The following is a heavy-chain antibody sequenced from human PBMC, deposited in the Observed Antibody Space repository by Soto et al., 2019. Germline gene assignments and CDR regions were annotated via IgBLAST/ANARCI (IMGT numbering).Heavy chain of an antibody. CDR1: GFTFKSYG. D-gene: IGHD6-13*01. V-gene: IGHV3-33*01. J-gene: IGHJ4*02. CDR3: ARGGHSSSWYMLEADFCAY. Sequence: QVQLVESGGGVVQPGRSLRLSCEASGFTFKSYGMHWVRQAPGKGLEWVAVVWYDGTNKKYADSVKGRFNIYRDNSKNTLYLQMDSLQAEDTGIYYCARGGHSSSWYMLEADFCAYWGQGSLVTVSS. CDR2: VWYDGTNK.